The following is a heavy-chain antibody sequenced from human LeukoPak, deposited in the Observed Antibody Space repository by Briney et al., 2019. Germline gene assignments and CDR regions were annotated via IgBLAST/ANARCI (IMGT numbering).Heavy chain of an antibody. V-gene: IGHV1-69*06. CDR1: GGTFSSYA. CDR2: IIPIFGTA. Sequence: GSSVNVSCKACGGTFSSYAISWVRQAPGQGLEWMGRIIPIFGTANYAQKFQGRVTITADKSTSTAYMELSSLRSEDTAVYYCASRLTGYKSAAAFDNSGQGTMVTVSS. J-gene: IGHJ3*02. CDR3: ASRLTGYKSAAAFDN. D-gene: IGHD3-9*01.